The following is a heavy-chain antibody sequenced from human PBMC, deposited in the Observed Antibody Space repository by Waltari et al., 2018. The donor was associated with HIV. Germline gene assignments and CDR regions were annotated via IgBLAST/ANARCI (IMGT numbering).Heavy chain of an antibody. J-gene: IGHJ6*02. CDR1: GYSFTSYW. V-gene: IGHV5-51*03. Sequence: EVQLMQSGAEVKKPGESLKIYCKGSGYSFTSYWIGWVRQMPGKGLEWMGIIYPGASDASYSPSFQGQLTISADTSFTPAYLQWSSLKASDTAMYYCSGRTRYGSYGMDVWGQGTTVTVSS. D-gene: IGHD3-10*01. CDR3: SGRTRYGSYGMDV. CDR2: IYPGASDA.